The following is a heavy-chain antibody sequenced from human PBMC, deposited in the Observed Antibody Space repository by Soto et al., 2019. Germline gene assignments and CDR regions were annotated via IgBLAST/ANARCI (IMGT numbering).Heavy chain of an antibody. V-gene: IGHV1-46*01. J-gene: IGHJ3*02. Sequence: ASVKVSCKASGYTFTSYYMHWVRQAPGQGLEWMGIINPSGGSTSCAQKFQGRVTMTRDTSTSTVYMELSSLRSEDTAVYYCARDRVVVKLSDAFDIWGQGTMVTVSS. CDR3: ARDRVVVKLSDAFDI. CDR2: INPSGGST. CDR1: GYTFTSYY. D-gene: IGHD2-15*01.